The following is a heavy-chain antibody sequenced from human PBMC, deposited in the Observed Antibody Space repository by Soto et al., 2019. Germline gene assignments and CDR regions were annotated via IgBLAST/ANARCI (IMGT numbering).Heavy chain of an antibody. CDR3: ARLTVDATIYGMDV. J-gene: IGHJ6*02. CDR2: IYPGDSDT. D-gene: IGHD2-15*01. V-gene: IGHV5-51*01. Sequence: RNISCKGSGYSFTSYWIGWVRQMPGKGLEWMGIIYPGDSDTRYSPSFQGQVTISADKSISTAYLQWSSLKASDTAMYYCARLTVDATIYGMDVCGQRTTVTVSS. CDR1: GYSFTSYW.